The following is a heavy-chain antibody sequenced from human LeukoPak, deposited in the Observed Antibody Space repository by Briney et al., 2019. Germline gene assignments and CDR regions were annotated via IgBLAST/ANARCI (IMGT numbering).Heavy chain of an antibody. V-gene: IGHV4-39*07. J-gene: IGHJ4*02. CDR2: IYYSGST. CDR3: ARLHPRNVQPGGGTNYFDY. Sequence: SETLSLTCTVSGGSISSSSYYWGWIRQPPGKGLEWIGSIYYSGSTNYNPSLKSRVTISVDTSKNQFSLKLSSVTAADTAVYYCARLHPRNVQPGGGTNYFDYWGQGTLVTVSS. D-gene: IGHD1-14*01. CDR1: GGSISSSSYY.